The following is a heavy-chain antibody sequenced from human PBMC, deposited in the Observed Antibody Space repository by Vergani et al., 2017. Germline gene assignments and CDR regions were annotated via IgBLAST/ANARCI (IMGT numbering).Heavy chain of an antibody. CDR3: ARDRHYDSSGYYYYDAFDI. CDR1: GFTFSSYS. Sequence: AASGFTFSSYSMNWVRQAPGKGLEWVSSISSSSSYIYYADSVKGRFTISRDNAKNSLYLQMNSLRAEDTAVYYCARDRHYDSSGYYYYDAFDIWGQGTMVTVSS. J-gene: IGHJ3*02. D-gene: IGHD3-22*01. V-gene: IGHV3-21*01. CDR2: ISSSSSYI.